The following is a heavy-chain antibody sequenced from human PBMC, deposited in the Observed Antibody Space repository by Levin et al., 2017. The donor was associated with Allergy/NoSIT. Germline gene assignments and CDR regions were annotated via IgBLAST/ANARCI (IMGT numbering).Heavy chain of an antibody. CDR3: AKGGIRDITMVRGVYYYYYIDV. D-gene: IGHD3-10*01. J-gene: IGHJ6*03. V-gene: IGHV3-30*18. CDR1: GFTFSSYG. CDR2: ISNDGSNK. Sequence: GESLKISCAASGFTFSSYGMHWVRQAPGKGLEWVAVISNDGSNKYYADSVKGRFTISRDNSKNTLYLQMNSLRAEDTAVYYCAKGGIRDITMVRGVYYYYYIDVWGQGTTVTVSS.